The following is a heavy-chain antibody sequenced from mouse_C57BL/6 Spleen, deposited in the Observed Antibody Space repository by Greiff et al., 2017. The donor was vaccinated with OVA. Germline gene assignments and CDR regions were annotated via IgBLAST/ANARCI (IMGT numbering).Heavy chain of an antibody. Sequence: EVMLVESGEGLVKPGGSLTLSCEASGFTFSSYAMSWVRQTPEKRLAWVAYISSGGDYIYYADTVKGRFTISRDNARNTLYLQMSSLKSEDTSMYYCTRRLRYFDVWGTGTTVTVSS. D-gene: IGHD3-2*02. J-gene: IGHJ1*03. CDR3: TRRLRYFDV. CDR1: GFTFSSYA. CDR2: ISSGGDYI. V-gene: IGHV5-9-1*02.